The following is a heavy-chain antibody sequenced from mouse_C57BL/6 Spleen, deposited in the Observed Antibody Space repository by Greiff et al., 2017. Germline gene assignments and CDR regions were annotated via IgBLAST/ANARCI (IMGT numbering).Heavy chain of an antibody. J-gene: IGHJ4*01. CDR2: IYPGDGDT. V-gene: IGHV1-82*01. Sequence: QVQLQQSGPELVKPGASVKISCKASGYAFSSSWMNWVKQRPGKGLEWIGRIYPGDGDTNYNGKFKGKATLTADKSSSTAYMQLSSLTSEDSAVYFCARDYYGSSYVEYYYAMDYWGQGTSVTVSS. CDR3: ARDYYGSSYVEYYYAMDY. D-gene: IGHD1-1*01. CDR1: GYAFSSSW.